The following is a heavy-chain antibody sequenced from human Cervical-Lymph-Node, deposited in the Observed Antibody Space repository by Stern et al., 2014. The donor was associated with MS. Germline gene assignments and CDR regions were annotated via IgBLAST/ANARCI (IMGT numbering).Heavy chain of an antibody. CDR1: GGSVSRGSYY. CDR2: IYYSGST. Sequence: QVQLQESGPGLVKPSATLSLTCTVSGGSVSRGSYYWSWFRQPPGKGLEWIGYIYYSGSTNYTPSLKSRVTISVDTSKNQFSLKLSSVTAADTAVYYCARDRLDSSHPLDYWGQGTLVTVSS. J-gene: IGHJ4*02. D-gene: IGHD3-22*01. V-gene: IGHV4-61*01. CDR3: ARDRLDSSHPLDY.